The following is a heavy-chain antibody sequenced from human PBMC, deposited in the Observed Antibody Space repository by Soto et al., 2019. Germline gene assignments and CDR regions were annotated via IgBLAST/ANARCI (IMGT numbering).Heavy chain of an antibody. Sequence: QVQLVQSGAEVKTPGASVNVSCKASGYSFTKYYLHWVRQAPGQGLEWMATINPSSGDTTYAQKFQGRVTVTSYTSTSTVYMELRSLTSEDTAIYYCARVALSGGGWLDPWGQGTLVTVSS. D-gene: IGHD1-26*01. J-gene: IGHJ5*02. CDR2: INPSSGDT. CDR3: ARVALSGGGWLDP. V-gene: IGHV1-46*01. CDR1: GYSFTKYY.